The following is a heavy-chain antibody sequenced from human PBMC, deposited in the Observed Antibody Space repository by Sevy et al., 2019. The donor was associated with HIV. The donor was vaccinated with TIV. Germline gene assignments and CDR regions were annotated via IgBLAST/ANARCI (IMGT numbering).Heavy chain of an antibody. V-gene: IGHV3-11*01. CDR1: GFTFSDHY. J-gene: IGHJ4*02. CDR2: ISSGGSTK. D-gene: IGHD1-1*01. Sequence: GGSLRLSCVASGFTFSDHYMSWIRQAPGKGLEWVSFISSGGSTKYYGDSVRGRFTISRDNAKNSLYLQMNSLRAEDTAVYYCAREDRRREGGPYFDYWGQGTLVTVSS. CDR3: AREDRRREGGPYFDY.